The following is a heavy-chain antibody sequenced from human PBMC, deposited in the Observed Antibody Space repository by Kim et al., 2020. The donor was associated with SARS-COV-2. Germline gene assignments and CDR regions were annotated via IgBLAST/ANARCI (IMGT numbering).Heavy chain of an antibody. CDR2: ISYDGSNK. D-gene: IGHD3-10*01. CDR1: GFTFSSYG. Sequence: GGSLRLSCAASGFTFSSYGMHWVRQAPGKGLEWVAVISYDGSNKYYADSVKGRFTISRDNSKNTLYLQINSLRAEDTAVYYCEKGKPDTLLWFGELSLDFDNWGQGTLLTVSS. V-gene: IGHV3-30*18. CDR3: EKGKPDTLLWFGELSLDFDN. J-gene: IGHJ4*02.